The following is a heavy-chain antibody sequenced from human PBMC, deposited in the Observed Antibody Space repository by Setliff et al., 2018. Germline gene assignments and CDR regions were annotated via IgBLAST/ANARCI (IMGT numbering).Heavy chain of an antibody. D-gene: IGHD3-10*01. V-gene: IGHV4-39*01. J-gene: IGHJ4*02. CDR2: IYYSGST. Sequence: SETLSLTCTVSGGSISSSSYYWGWIRQPPGKGLEWIGSIYYSGSTYYNPSLKSRVTISVDTSKNQFSLKLSSVTAADTAVYYCARVRRGGYYGSGSSPFDYWGQGMLVTVSS. CDR1: GGSISSSSYY. CDR3: ARVRRGGYYGSGSSPFDY.